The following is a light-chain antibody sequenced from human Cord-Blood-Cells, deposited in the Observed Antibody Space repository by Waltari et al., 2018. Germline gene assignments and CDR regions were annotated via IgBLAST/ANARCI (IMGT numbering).Light chain of an antibody. J-gene: IGKJ2*01. V-gene: IGKV1-5*03. CDR3: QQYNSYSYT. Sequence: DIQMTQTPSTLFASVGERITGTCRASQSISSWLAWYQQKPGKAPKLLIYKASSLESGVPSRFSGSGSGTEFTLTISSLQPDDFATYYCQQYNSYSYTFGQGTKLEIK. CDR1: QSISSW. CDR2: KAS.